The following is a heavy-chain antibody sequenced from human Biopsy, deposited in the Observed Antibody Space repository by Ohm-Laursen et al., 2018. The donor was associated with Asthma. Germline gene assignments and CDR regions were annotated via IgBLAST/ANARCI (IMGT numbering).Heavy chain of an antibody. Sequence: SSLRLSCAASRFTYEMHWFRQAPGKELEWVGVISYDGSSIYYADSVKGRFTISRDNSKNTLSLQMNSLTAEDTAVYYCARVGVAGAHIEDWGQGTLVTVSS. CDR3: ARVGVAGAHIED. V-gene: IGHV3-30-3*01. CDR1: RFTYE. J-gene: IGHJ4*02. D-gene: IGHD6-19*01. CDR2: ISYDGSSI.